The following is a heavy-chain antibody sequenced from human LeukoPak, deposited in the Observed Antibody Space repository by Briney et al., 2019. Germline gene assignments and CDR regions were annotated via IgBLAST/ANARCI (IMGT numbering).Heavy chain of an antibody. V-gene: IGHV5-10-1*01. Sequence: GESLKISCKGSGYSFTAYWISWVRQMPGKGLEWMGRIDPSDSYTNYSPSFQGHVTISVDKSISTAYLQWSSLKASDTAMYYCARQGGFYDNRGYNDAFDIWGQGTVVTVSS. D-gene: IGHD3-22*01. CDR1: GYSFTAYW. J-gene: IGHJ3*02. CDR2: IDPSDSYT. CDR3: ARQGGFYDNRGYNDAFDI.